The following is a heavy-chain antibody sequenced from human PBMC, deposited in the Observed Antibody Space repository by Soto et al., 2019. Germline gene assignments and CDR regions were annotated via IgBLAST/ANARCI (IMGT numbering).Heavy chain of an antibody. CDR2: LSASGATA. D-gene: IGHD2-21*01. CDR1: GFSLRSTA. J-gene: IGHJ4*02. V-gene: IGHV3-23*01. Sequence: EVQLLESGGGLVQPGVSLRLSCATSGFSLRSTAMSWVRRAPGKGLEWVSTLSASGATALFADFAKGRFTISRNTSKNTLFLEMGNLKVDDTATYYCAKTEAVLAVDVYPRWCGSWGQVTLVTVAS. CDR3: AKTEAVLAVDVYPRWCGS.